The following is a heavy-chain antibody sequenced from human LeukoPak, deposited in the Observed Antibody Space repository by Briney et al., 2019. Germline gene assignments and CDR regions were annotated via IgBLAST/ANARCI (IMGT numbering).Heavy chain of an antibody. CDR2: ISGSGGST. J-gene: IGHJ4*02. CDR3: AKDRSSWYRTFDY. V-gene: IGHV3-23*01. CDR1: GLTFSRYA. Sequence: GGSLRLSCAVSGLTFSRYAMSWVRQAPGKGLEWFSAISGSGGSTYYADSVKGRFTISRDNSKNTLYLQMNSLRAEDTAVYYCAKDRSSWYRTFDYWGQGTLVTVSS. D-gene: IGHD6-13*01.